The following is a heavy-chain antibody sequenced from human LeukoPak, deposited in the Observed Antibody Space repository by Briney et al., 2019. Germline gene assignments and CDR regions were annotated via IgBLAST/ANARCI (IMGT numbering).Heavy chain of an antibody. CDR1: GFTFDNFA. CDR2: ITGSGGST. D-gene: IGHD3-10*01. J-gene: IGHJ4*02. CDR3: ARELFDFDY. Sequence: GGSLRLSCAPSGFTFDNFAMTWVRQAPGKGLEWVSEITGSGGSTYYADSVKGRFTISRDNSKNTLYLQMNSLRTEDTAIYYCARELFDFDYWGQGTLVTVSS. V-gene: IGHV3-23*01.